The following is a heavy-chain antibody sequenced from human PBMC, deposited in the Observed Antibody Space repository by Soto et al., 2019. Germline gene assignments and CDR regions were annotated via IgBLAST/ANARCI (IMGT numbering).Heavy chain of an antibody. V-gene: IGHV3-21*01. Sequence: GGSLRLSCAASGFTFSSYSMNWVRQAPGKGLEWVSSISSSSSYIYYADSVKGRFTISRDNAKNSLYLQMNSLRAEDTAVYYCARYYYGSGRSVGYFDYWGQGTLVTVSS. CDR3: ARYYYGSGRSVGYFDY. CDR2: ISSSSSYI. CDR1: GFTFSSYS. D-gene: IGHD3-10*01. J-gene: IGHJ4*02.